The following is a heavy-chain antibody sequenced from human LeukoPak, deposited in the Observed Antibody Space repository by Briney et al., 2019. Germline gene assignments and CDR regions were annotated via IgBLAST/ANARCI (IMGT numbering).Heavy chain of an antibody. V-gene: IGHV4-59*01. CDR3: ARIGGIGGNYFDY. D-gene: IGHD1-26*01. CDR1: GGSISSYY. J-gene: IGHJ4*02. CDR2: IYYSGST. Sequence: SETLSLTCTVSGGSISSYYWSWIRQPPGKGLEWIGYIYYSGSTNYNPSLKSRVTISVDTSKNQFSLKLNSVTAADTAVYYCARIGGIGGNYFDYWGQGTLVTVSS.